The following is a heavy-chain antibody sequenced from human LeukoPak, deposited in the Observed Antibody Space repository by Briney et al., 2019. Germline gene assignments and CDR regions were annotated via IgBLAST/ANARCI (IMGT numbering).Heavy chain of an antibody. CDR3: ARGLLVGGSGSEHDY. V-gene: IGHV1-8*01. J-gene: IGHJ4*02. CDR1: GYTFTSYG. CDR2: MNPNSGNT. D-gene: IGHD3-10*01. Sequence: GASVKVSCKASGYTFTSYGISWVRQAPGQGLEWMGWMNPNSGNTGYAQKFQGRVTMTRNTSISTAYMELSSLRSEDTAVYYCARGLLVGGSGSEHDYWGQGTLVTVSS.